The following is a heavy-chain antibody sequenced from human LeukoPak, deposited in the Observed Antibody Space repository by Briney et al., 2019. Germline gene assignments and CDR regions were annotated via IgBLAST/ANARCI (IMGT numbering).Heavy chain of an antibody. CDR2: ISGSGGST. CDR1: GFTLSSYA. J-gene: IGHJ4*02. V-gene: IGHV3-23*01. CDR3: AKDNWVAWYYDFWSGYSEDY. D-gene: IGHD3-3*01. Sequence: PGGSLTLSCAASGFTLSSYAMSWVRQPPGKGLEWVSAISGSGGSTYYADSVKGRFTISRDNSKNTLYLQMNSLRAEDTAVYYCAKDNWVAWYYDFWSGYSEDYWGQGTLVTVSS.